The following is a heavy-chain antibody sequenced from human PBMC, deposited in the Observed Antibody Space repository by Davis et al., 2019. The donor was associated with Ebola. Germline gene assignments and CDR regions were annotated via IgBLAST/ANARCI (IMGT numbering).Heavy chain of an antibody. CDR3: ARVVAAAGIGGYYYYYMDV. D-gene: IGHD6-13*01. J-gene: IGHJ6*03. V-gene: IGHV4-39*07. CDR2: IYYSWST. Sequence: PSDTLSPTFTLSGDSISSGRYYWPWIRQPARKGLEWIGSIYYSWSTYYNPSLKSRVTISVDTSKNQFSLKLSSVTAADTAVYYCARVVAAAGIGGYYYYYMDVWGKGTAVTVSS. CDR1: GDSISSGRYY.